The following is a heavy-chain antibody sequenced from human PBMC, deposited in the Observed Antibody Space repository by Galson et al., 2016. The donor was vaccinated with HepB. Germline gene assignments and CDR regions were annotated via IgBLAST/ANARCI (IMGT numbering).Heavy chain of an antibody. V-gene: IGHV4-59*02. D-gene: IGHD6-19*01. CDR3: ASHSSSAWGANWFDP. CDR2: SYYSGNT. J-gene: IGHJ5*02. Sequence: ETLSLTCSVAGVSVRGYYWSWIRQPPGRGLEWIGYSYYSGNTAYNPSLKSRVTISIDTSSNQVSLKMESVTAADTAVYYCASHSSSAWGANWFDPWGQGTTVIVSS. CDR1: GVSVRGYY.